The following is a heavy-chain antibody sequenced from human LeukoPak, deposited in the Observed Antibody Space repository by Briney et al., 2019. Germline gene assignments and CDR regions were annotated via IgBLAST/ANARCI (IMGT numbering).Heavy chain of an antibody. CDR3: ARDNYRLVRGVIITPLYYYGMDV. J-gene: IGHJ6*04. D-gene: IGHD3-10*01. Sequence: TGGSLRLSCAASGFTFSSYWMSWVRQAPGKGLEWVANIKQDGSEKYYVGSVKGRFTISRDNAKNSLYLQMNSLRAEDTAVYYCARDNYRLVRGVIITPLYYYGMDVWGKGTTVTVSS. CDR2: IKQDGSEK. V-gene: IGHV3-7*03. CDR1: GFTFSSYW.